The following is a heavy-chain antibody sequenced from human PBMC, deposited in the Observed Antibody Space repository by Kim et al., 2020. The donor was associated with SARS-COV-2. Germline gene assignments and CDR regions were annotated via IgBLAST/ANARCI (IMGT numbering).Heavy chain of an antibody. V-gene: IGHV5-10-1*01. CDR1: GYSFTSYW. Sequence: GESLKISCKGSGYSFTSYWISWVRQMPGKGLEWMGRIDPSDSYTNYSPSFQGHVTISADKSISTAYLQWSSLKASDTAMYYCARTYTFTAGPQKGSYYYYGMDVWGQGTTVTVSS. D-gene: IGHD6-13*01. J-gene: IGHJ6*02. CDR2: IDPSDSYT. CDR3: ARTYTFTAGPQKGSYYYYGMDV.